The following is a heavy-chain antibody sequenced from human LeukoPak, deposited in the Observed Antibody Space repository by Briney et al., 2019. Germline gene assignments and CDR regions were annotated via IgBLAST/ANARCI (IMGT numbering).Heavy chain of an antibody. CDR3: AKDPIVVVPAAMNY. CDR1: GFTSSSYA. J-gene: IGHJ4*02. Sequence: GGSLRLSCAASGFTSSSYAMSWVRQAPGKGLEWVSAISGSGGSTYYADSVKGRFTISRDNSKNTLYLQMNSLRAEDTAVYYCAKDPIVVVPAAMNYWGQGTLVTVSS. D-gene: IGHD2-2*01. CDR2: ISGSGGST. V-gene: IGHV3-23*01.